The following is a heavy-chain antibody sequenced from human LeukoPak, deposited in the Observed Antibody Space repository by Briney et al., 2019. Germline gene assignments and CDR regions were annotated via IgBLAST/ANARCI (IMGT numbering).Heavy chain of an antibody. CDR1: GGSISSYY. J-gene: IGHJ4*02. CDR2: IHTSGST. D-gene: IGHD3-16*02. CDR3: ARVAITFGGVIVGGYFDY. V-gene: IGHV4-4*07. Sequence: SETLSLTCTVSGGSISSYYWNWIRQPAGKGLEWIGRIHTSGSTNYNPSLKSRVTMSVDTSKNQFSLKLSSVTAADTAVYYCARVAITFGGVIVGGYFDYWGQGTLVTVSS.